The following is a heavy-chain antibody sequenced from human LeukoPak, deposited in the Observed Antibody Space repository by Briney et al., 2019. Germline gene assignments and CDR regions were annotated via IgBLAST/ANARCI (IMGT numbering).Heavy chain of an antibody. CDR1: GFTFSSYG. D-gene: IGHD2-2*02. Sequence: GGSLRLSCAASGFTFSSYGMHWVRQAPGKGLEWVAVISDDGSNKYYVDSVKGRFTISRDNSENTLYLQMNSLRAEDTAVYYCANSPTYCSSTSCYINYWGQGTLVTVSS. V-gene: IGHV3-30*18. J-gene: IGHJ4*02. CDR2: ISDDGSNK. CDR3: ANSPTYCSSTSCYINY.